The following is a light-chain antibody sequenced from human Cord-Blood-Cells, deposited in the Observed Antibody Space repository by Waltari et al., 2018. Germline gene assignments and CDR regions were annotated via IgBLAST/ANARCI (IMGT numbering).Light chain of an antibody. J-gene: IGKJ2*01. V-gene: IGKV1-39*01. CDR1: QNISNY. CDR3: QQGYSTPHT. Sequence: IQMTHPPSSLSASLRDKVAITCRECQNISNYLYWYQQKPGQAPKLLIYAASSLQCGVPDRFSGSGSGTDFTLTISSLQAEDVAVYYCQQGYSTPHTFGEGTKVEIK. CDR2: AAS.